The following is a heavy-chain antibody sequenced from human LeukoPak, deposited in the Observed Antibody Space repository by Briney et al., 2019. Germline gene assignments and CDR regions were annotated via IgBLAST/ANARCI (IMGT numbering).Heavy chain of an antibody. CDR1: GFTFSNYA. V-gene: IGHV3-33*01. Sequence: GGSLRLSCAASGFTFSNYAMHWVRQAPGKGLEWVAVIWFDGTNIKYGDSVKGRFTISRDNSKNTLYLQMNSLRAEDTAVYYCARMYSGSLDYWGQGTMVTVSS. CDR3: ARMYSGSLDY. CDR2: IWFDGTNI. J-gene: IGHJ4*02. D-gene: IGHD1-26*01.